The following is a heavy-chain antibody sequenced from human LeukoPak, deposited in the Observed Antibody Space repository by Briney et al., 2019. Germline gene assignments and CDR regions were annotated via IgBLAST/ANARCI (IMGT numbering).Heavy chain of an antibody. D-gene: IGHD2-21*02. J-gene: IGHJ3*02. CDR1: GFTFSSYE. Sequence: GGSLRLSCAASGFTFSSYEMNWVRQAPGKGLEWVSYISSSGSTIYYADSVKGRFTISRVNAKNSLYLQMNSLRAEDTAVYYCARENAVVVVTAADAFDIWGQGTMVTASS. CDR3: ARENAVVVVTAADAFDI. V-gene: IGHV3-48*03. CDR2: ISSSGSTI.